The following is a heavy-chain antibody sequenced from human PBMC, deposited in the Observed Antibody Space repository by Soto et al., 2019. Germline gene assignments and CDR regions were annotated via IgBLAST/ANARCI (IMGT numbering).Heavy chain of an antibody. Sequence: QVQLVQSGAEVKKTGASVKVSCEAPGHYFSGYYMYWVRQAPGHGLEWMGWIIPIFGTANYAQKFQGRVTITADKSTSTAYMELSSLRSEDTAVYYCAKESVDNWFDPWGQGTLVTVSS. CDR3: AKESVDNWFDP. CDR1: GHYFSGYY. V-gene: IGHV1-69*06. CDR2: IIPIFGTA. J-gene: IGHJ5*02.